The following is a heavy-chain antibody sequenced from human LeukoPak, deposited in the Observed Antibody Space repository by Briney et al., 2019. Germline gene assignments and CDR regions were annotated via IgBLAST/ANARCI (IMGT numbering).Heavy chain of an antibody. CDR1: GFTFSGYG. Sequence: GRSLRLSCAASGFTFSGYGMHWVRQAPGKGLEWVAVIWYDGGKKYYADSVKGRFTISRDSSKNTLYLQMDSLRAEDTAVYYCARQPVRIAVAGRNWFDPWGQGTLVTVSS. CDR3: ARQPVRIAVAGRNWFDP. CDR2: IWYDGGKK. V-gene: IGHV3-33*01. J-gene: IGHJ5*02. D-gene: IGHD6-19*01.